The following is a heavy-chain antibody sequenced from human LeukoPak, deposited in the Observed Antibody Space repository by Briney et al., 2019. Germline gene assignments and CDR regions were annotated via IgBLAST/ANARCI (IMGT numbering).Heavy chain of an antibody. CDR2: IRSDGST. J-gene: IGHJ3*02. CDR3: AREMYSGMYNDAFDI. V-gene: IGHV3-53*01. CDR1: GFTVSGNY. D-gene: IGHD1-26*01. Sequence: PGGSLILSCTASGFTVSGNYMSWVRQAPGKGLEWVSVIRSDGSTNHADSVKGRITISRDNSKNTLYLQMNNLRAEDTAIYYCAREMYSGMYNDAFDIWGQGTKVTVSS.